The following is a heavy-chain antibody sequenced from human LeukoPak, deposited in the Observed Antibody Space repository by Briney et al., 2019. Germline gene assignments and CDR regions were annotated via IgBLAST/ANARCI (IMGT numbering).Heavy chain of an antibody. V-gene: IGHV3-7*01. CDR2: IKQDGSEK. D-gene: IGHD3-10*01. Sequence: GGSLRLSCAASGFTFSSYWMSWVRQAPGKGLEWVANIKQDGSEKYYVDSVKGRFTISRDNSKNTLYLQMNSLRAEDTAVYYCAKEYGSGFFSPYYYYMDVWGKGTTVTISS. J-gene: IGHJ6*03. CDR3: AKEYGSGFFSPYYYYMDV. CDR1: GFTFSSYW.